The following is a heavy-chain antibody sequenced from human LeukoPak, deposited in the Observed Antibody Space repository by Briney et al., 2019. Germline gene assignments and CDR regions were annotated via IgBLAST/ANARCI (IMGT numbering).Heavy chain of an antibody. Sequence: GASVKVSCKASGYTFTGYYMHWVRQAPGQGLEWMGWINPNSGGTNYAQKFQGRVTMTSDTSISTAYMELSRLRSDDTAVYYCAPSIAAVGYFDYWGQGTLVTVSS. CDR3: APSIAAVGYFDY. D-gene: IGHD6-13*01. V-gene: IGHV1-2*02. J-gene: IGHJ4*02. CDR1: GYTFTGYY. CDR2: INPNSGGT.